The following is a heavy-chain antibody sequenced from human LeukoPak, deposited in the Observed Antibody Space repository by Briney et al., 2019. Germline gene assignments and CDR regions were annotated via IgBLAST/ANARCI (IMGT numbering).Heavy chain of an antibody. V-gene: IGHV4-34*01. CDR3: ASPYGGYLDPVLGY. D-gene: IGHD5-12*01. CDR2: INHSGST. J-gene: IGHJ4*02. Sequence: ASETLSLTCAVYGGSFSGYYWSWIRQPPGKGLEWIGEINHSGSTNYNPSLKSRVTISVDASKNQFSLKLSSVTAADTAVYYCASPYGGYLDPVLGYWGQGTLVTVSS. CDR1: GGSFSGYY.